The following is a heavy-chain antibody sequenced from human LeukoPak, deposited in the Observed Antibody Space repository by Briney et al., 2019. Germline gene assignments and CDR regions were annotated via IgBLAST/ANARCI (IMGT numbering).Heavy chain of an antibody. CDR2: IRSDSSNQ. V-gene: IGHV3-30*02. Sequence: GGSLRLSCAASAFRFSSYGMHWVRQAPGKGPEWVAFIRSDSSNQHYADSVKGRFTISRDNSKNTLYLQMNSLRAEDTAVYYCAKVPLSSSGWDREYYFDYWGQGTLVTVSS. D-gene: IGHD6-19*01. CDR1: AFRFSSYG. CDR3: AKVPLSSSGWDREYYFDY. J-gene: IGHJ4*02.